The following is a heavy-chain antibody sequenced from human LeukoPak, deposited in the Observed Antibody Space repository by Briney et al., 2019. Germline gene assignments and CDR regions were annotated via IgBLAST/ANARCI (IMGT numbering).Heavy chain of an antibody. CDR1: GYSITSGYY. Sequence: PSETLSLTCAVSGYSITSGYYWAWIRQPPGRGLEWIGNIYHSGSTYYNASLKSRVTISVDTSKNQFSLKLSSVTAADTAVYYCARRYSNYFFDYWGQGTLVTVFS. V-gene: IGHV4-38-2*01. CDR2: IYHSGST. D-gene: IGHD4-11*01. J-gene: IGHJ4*02. CDR3: ARRYSNYFFDY.